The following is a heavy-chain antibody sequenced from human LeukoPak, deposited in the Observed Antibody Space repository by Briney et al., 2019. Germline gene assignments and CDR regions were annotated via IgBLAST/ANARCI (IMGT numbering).Heavy chain of an antibody. CDR2: ISNVGTYI. D-gene: IGHD2/OR15-2a*01. Sequence: PGGSLRLSCAVSGFTFSPCTKNCGRRPPAKGLVGGSGISNVGTYIYYADSVRGRFTISRDTAKNSLYLQMNRLRAEDTAVYYCAREEDSTTIRSSYGMDVWGQGTTVTVSS. CDR3: AREEDSTTIRSSYGMDV. CDR1: GFTFSPCT. J-gene: IGHJ6*02. V-gene: IGHV3-21*01.